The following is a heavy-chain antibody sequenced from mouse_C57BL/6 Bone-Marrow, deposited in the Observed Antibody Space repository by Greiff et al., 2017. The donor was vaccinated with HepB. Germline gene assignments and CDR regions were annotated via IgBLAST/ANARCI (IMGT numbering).Heavy chain of an antibody. Sequence: DVMLVESGGDLVKPGGSLKLSCAASGFTFSSYGMSWVRQTPDKRLEWVATISSGGSYTYYPDSVKGRFTISRDNAKNTLYLQMSSLKSEDTAMYYCARRITTVDWYFDVWGTGTTVTVSS. D-gene: IGHD1-1*01. CDR1: GFTFSSYG. V-gene: IGHV5-6*02. J-gene: IGHJ1*03. CDR3: ARRITTVDWYFDV. CDR2: ISSGGSYT.